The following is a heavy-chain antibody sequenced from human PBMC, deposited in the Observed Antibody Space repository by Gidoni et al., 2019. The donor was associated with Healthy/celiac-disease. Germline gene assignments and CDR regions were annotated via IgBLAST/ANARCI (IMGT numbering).Heavy chain of an antibody. Sequence: QVTLKESGPVLVKPTETLKLTCTVSGFSLSNDRMGVSWIRQPPGKALEWLAHIFSHDEKSYSTSLKSMLTSSKDTSKSQVVLNMTYMDPVDTATYYCARKIQYYYDSSGYYSPFDYWGQGTLVTVSS. J-gene: IGHJ4*02. CDR3: ARKIQYYYDSSGYYSPFDY. V-gene: IGHV2-26*01. D-gene: IGHD3-22*01. CDR1: GFSLSNDRMG. CDR2: IFSHDEK.